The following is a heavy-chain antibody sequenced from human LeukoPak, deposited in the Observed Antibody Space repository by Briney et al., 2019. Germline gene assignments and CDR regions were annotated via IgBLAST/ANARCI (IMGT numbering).Heavy chain of an antibody. CDR1: GGSFSGYY. D-gene: IGHD5-24*01. J-gene: IGHJ5*02. CDR3: ARRSRDGYNYYWFDP. CDR2: INHSGST. V-gene: IGHV4-34*01. Sequence: SETLSLTCAVYGGSFSGYYWSWIRQPPGKGLEWIGEINHSGSTNYNPSLKSRVTISVDTSKNQLSLKLSSVTAADTAVYYCARRSRDGYNYYWFDPWGQGTLVTVSS.